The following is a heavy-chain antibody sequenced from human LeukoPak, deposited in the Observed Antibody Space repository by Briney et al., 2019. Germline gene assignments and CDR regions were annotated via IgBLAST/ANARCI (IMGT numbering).Heavy chain of an antibody. D-gene: IGHD2-15*01. CDR1: GFMFSDYW. J-gene: IGHJ4*02. CDR2: INLPGSEE. Sequence: GGSLRLSCAASGFMFSDYWMTWVRQAPGQGLEWVAHINLPGSEEYYVDSVRGRFTISRDNAKNSLFLQMNSLRGEDTAIYYCARLGRITHNYWGQGTLVTVSS. V-gene: IGHV3-7*05. CDR3: ARLGRITHNY.